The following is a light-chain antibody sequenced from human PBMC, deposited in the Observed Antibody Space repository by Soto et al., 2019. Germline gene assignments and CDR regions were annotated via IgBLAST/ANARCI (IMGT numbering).Light chain of an antibody. CDR1: SSDVGGYNY. CDR2: EVS. V-gene: IGLV2-8*01. Sequence: QSVLTQPPSASGSPGQSVTISCTGTSSDVGGYNYVSWYQQHPGKAPQLMIYEVSKRPSGVPDRCSGSKSGNTASLTVSGLQAEDEADYYCSSYAGSHTHVFGTGNKVNVL. J-gene: IGLJ1*01. CDR3: SSYAGSHTHV.